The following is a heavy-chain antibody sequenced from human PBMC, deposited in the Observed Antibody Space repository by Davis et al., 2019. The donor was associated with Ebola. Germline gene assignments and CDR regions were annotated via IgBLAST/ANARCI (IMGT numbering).Heavy chain of an antibody. D-gene: IGHD3-10*01. CDR2: IYTGDSDT. CDR1: GYSFTSHW. Sequence: GESLKISCQGFGYSFTSHWIGWVRQMPGKGLEWMGIIYTGDSDTRYSPSFRGQVTISADKSFSTAYLQWSGLKASDTAMYYCARMGKSYYDSLWDYWGQGTLVTVSS. CDR3: ARMGKSYYDSLWDY. V-gene: IGHV5-51*01. J-gene: IGHJ4*02.